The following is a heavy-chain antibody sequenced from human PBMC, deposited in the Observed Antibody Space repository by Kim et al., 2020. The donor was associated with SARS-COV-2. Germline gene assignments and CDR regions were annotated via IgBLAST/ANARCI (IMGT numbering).Heavy chain of an antibody. D-gene: IGHD1-26*01. CDR3: ARPSMNSGSYYLTFFDY. CDR2: IYYSGST. V-gene: IGHV4-39*01. CDR1: GGSIRSSSYY. Sequence: SETLSLTCTVSGGSIRSSSYYWGWIRQPPGKGLEWIGSIYYSGSTYYNPSLKSRVTISVDTSKNQFSLKLSSVTAADTAVYYCARPSMNSGSYYLTFFDYWGQGTLVTVSS. J-gene: IGHJ4*02.